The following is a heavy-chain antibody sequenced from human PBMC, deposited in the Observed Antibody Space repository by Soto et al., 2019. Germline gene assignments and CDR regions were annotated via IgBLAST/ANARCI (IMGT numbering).Heavy chain of an antibody. Sequence: QVQLVESGGGVVQPGTSLRLSCGASGFSFSSYAMNWVRQAPGKGLEWVAVISHDGSNTYYGDSVKGRFTISRDNSENTLFLQMNSPRAEDTAVYYCAKPYYGAGSYYPDAFDVGGQGTSVTVSS. CDR2: ISHDGSNT. V-gene: IGHV3-30*18. CDR3: AKPYYGAGSYYPDAFDV. J-gene: IGHJ3*01. D-gene: IGHD3-10*01. CDR1: GFSFSSYA.